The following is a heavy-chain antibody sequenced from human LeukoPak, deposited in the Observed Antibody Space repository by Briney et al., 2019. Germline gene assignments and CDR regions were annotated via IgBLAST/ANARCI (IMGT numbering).Heavy chain of an antibody. Sequence: GGSLRLSCAASGFTFSSYWMSWVRQAPGKGLEWVANIKQDGSEKYYVDSVKGRFTISRDNAKNSLYLQMNSLRAEDTAVYYCARYSSGWYPYYYYMDVWGKGTTVTVSS. D-gene: IGHD6-19*01. CDR2: IKQDGSEK. V-gene: IGHV3-7*01. CDR1: GFTFSSYW. J-gene: IGHJ6*03. CDR3: ARYSSGWYPYYYYMDV.